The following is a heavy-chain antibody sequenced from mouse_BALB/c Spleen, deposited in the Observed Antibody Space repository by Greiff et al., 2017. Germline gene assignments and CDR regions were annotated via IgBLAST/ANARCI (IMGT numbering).Heavy chain of an antibody. D-gene: IGHD2-10*02. CDR1: GYSITSDYA. J-gene: IGHJ2*01. Sequence: EVKLQESGPGLVKPSQSLSLTCTVTGYSITSDYAWNWIRQFPGNKLEWMGYISYSGSTSYNPSLKSRISITRDTSKNQFFLQLNSVTTEDTATYYCARRGKYGDYFDYWGQGTTLTVSS. CDR3: ARRGKYGDYFDY. V-gene: IGHV3-2*02. CDR2: ISYSGST.